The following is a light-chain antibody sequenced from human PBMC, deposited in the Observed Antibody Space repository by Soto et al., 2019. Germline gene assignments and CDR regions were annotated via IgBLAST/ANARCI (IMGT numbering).Light chain of an antibody. J-gene: IGKJ1*01. CDR3: QQYNNWPPET. CDR1: QSVSSN. Sequence: EIVMTQSPATLSVSPGERATLSCRASQSVSSNLAWYQQNPGQAPRLLIYGASTRATGIPARFSGSGSGTACTLAISILPSEDFAVYYWQQYNNWPPETFGQGTKVDIK. V-gene: IGKV3-15*01. CDR2: GAS.